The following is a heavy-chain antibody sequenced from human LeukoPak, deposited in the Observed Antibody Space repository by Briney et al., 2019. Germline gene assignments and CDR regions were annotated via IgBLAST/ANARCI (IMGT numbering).Heavy chain of an antibody. D-gene: IGHD3-22*01. J-gene: IGHJ1*01. Sequence: SETLSLTCAVSGDYISSSSDYWGWIRQSPGTGLECIGDIYHSGRTYYNPSLKSRVAISIDTSNNQFSLRLRSMTAADTAVFYCARRRYYDSTGYFEWGRGTLVTVSS. CDR1: GDYISSSSDY. CDR3: ARRRYYDSTGYFE. CDR2: IYHSGRT. V-gene: IGHV4-39*01.